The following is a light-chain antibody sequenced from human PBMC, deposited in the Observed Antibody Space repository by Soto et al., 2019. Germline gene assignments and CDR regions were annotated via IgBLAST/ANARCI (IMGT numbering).Light chain of an antibody. Sequence: EIVITQSPGPLSFSPGERTPPSCRASQSVSSNLAWYQQKPGQAPRLLIYDASNRATGIPARFSGSGSGTDFTLTISSLEPEDFAVYYCQQYGSSGTFGQGTKVDIK. CDR1: QSVSSN. CDR2: DAS. J-gene: IGKJ1*01. CDR3: QQYGSSGT. V-gene: IGKV3-11*01.